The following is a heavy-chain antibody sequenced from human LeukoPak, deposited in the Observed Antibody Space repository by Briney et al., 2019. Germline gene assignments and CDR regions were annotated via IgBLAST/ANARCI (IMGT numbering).Heavy chain of an antibody. J-gene: IGHJ6*03. Sequence: GGSLRLSCAVSGFTFSRYWMSWVRQAPGKGPEWLANINQDGSVKYYVDSVKGRFTISRDSATNSLYLQMNSLRAEDTAVYYCTRDSQDSYVYYMVVWGKGTTVTVSS. CDR1: GFTFSRYW. V-gene: IGHV3-7*01. CDR3: TRDSQDSYVYYMVV. D-gene: IGHD3-10*02. CDR2: INQDGSVK.